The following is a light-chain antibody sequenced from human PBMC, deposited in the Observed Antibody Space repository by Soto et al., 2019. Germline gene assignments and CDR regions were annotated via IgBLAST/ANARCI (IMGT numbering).Light chain of an antibody. CDR3: QQYNNWPRT. Sequence: EIVMTQSPATLSVSPGERATLSCRASQSVSSNLAWYQQKPGQAPRLLIYGASTRATGIPARFSGSGSGTEFPLTISSLQSEDFAVYDCQQYNNWPRTFGQATKVEIK. V-gene: IGKV3-15*01. CDR2: GAS. CDR1: QSVSSN. J-gene: IGKJ1*01.